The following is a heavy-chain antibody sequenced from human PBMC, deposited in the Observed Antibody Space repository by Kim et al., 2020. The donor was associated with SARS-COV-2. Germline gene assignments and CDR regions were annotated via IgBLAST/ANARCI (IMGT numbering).Heavy chain of an antibody. Sequence: SETLSLTCTVSGGSISSSSYYWGWIRQPPGKGLEWIGSIYYSGSTYYNPSLKSRVTISVDTSKNQFSLKLSSVTAADTAVYYCATSQDDYGDYRNWFDPWGQGTLVTVSS. CDR2: IYYSGST. D-gene: IGHD4-17*01. J-gene: IGHJ5*02. V-gene: IGHV4-39*01. CDR1: GGSISSSSYY. CDR3: ATSQDDYGDYRNWFDP.